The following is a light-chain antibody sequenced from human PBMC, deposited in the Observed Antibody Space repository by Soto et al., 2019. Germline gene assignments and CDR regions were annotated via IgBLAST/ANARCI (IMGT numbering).Light chain of an antibody. Sequence: QSALTQPASVSGSPGQSITISCTGTSSDVGSYNLVSWYQQHPGKAPKLMIYEGNRRPSGVSNRFSGSKSGNTASLTISGLRAEDEADYYCSSYAGSGTFVFGSGTKLTVL. CDR1: SSDVGSYNL. CDR3: SSYAGSGTFV. CDR2: EGN. V-gene: IGLV2-23*01. J-gene: IGLJ1*01.